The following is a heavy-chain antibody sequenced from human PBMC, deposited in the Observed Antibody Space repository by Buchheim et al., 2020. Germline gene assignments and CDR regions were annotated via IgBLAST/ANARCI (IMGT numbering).Heavy chain of an antibody. CDR1: GDPLSSYNYF. V-gene: IGHV4-39*01. CDR2: IHYSGST. D-gene: IGHD6-13*01. CDR3: AAIATDVSRWFDA. J-gene: IGHJ5*02. Sequence: QVQLQESGPGLVKPSETLSLTCTVSGDPLSSYNYFWGWIRQPPGKGLDWIGYIHYSGSTYYSPSLQSRITMSVEKTKNQFSLNVNSVTAADTAVYYCAAIATDVSRWFDAWGQGTL.